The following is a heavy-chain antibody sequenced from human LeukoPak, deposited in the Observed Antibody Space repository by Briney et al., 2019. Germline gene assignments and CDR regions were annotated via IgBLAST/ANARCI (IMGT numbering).Heavy chain of an antibody. CDR3: ARDPSRSSLGHWFDP. D-gene: IGHD6-19*01. CDR2: ISYDGSNK. J-gene: IGHJ5*02. CDR1: GFTFSSYA. V-gene: IGHV3-30-3*01. Sequence: GGSLRLSCAASGFTFSSYAMSWVRQAPGKGLEWVAVISYDGSNKYYADSVKGRFTISRDNSKNTLYLQMNSLRAEDTAVYYCARDPSRSSLGHWFDPWGQGTLVTVSS.